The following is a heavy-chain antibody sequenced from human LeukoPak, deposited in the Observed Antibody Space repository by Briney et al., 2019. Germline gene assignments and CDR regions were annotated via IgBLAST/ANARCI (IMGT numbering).Heavy chain of an antibody. CDR3: AKDFSYSSGWYGGLDY. J-gene: IGHJ4*02. CDR2: ISYDGSNK. V-gene: IGHV3-30*18. CDR1: GFTFSSYG. Sequence: GGSLRLSCAASGFTFSSYGMHWVRQAPGKGLEWMAAISYDGSNKYYADSVKGRFTISRDNSKNTLYLQMNSLRAEDTAVYYCAKDFSYSSGWYGGLDYWGQGTLVTVSS. D-gene: IGHD6-19*01.